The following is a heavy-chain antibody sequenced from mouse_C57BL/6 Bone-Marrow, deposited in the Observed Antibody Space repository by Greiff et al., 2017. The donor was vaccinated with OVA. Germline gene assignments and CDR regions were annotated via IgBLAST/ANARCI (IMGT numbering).Heavy chain of an antibody. CDR2: IDPSDSYT. V-gene: IGHV1-50*01. J-gene: IGHJ2*01. CDR1: GYTFTSYW. Sequence: QVQLQQSGAELVKPGASVKLSCKASGYTFTSYWMQWVKQRPGQGLEWIGEIDPSDSYTNYNQKFKGKATLTVDTSSSTAYMQLSSLTSEDSAVYYCARSAITTVVEDFDYWGQGTTLTVSS. CDR3: ARSAITTVVEDFDY. D-gene: IGHD1-1*01.